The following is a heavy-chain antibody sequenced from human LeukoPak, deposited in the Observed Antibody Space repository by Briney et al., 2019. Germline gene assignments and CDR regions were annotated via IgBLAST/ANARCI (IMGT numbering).Heavy chain of an antibody. CDR3: AKGIYIVWSGHHLSGFDY. CDR1: GFTFSSYA. D-gene: IGHD3-3*01. Sequence: GGSLRLSCAASGFTFSSYAMSWVRQAPGKGLEWVAVISYDGSNKYYADSVKGRFTISRDNSKNTLYLQMNSLRAEDTAVYYCAKGIYIVWSGHHLSGFDYWGQGTLVTVSS. V-gene: IGHV3-30*18. J-gene: IGHJ4*02. CDR2: ISYDGSNK.